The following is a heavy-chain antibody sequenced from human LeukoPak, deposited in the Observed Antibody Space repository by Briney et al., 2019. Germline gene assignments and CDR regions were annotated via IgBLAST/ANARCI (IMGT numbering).Heavy chain of an antibody. J-gene: IGHJ5*02. CDR3: TTTGADTRSWFDP. D-gene: IGHD5-18*01. CDR1: GFSFSDAW. Sequence: GGSLRLSCAASGFSFSDAWMTWVRQAPGKGLGWVGRIKNKIDGGTTDYAAPVKGRFTISREDSKNMLYLQMNSLKTEDTAVYYCTTTGADTRSWFDPWGQGTLVTVSS. CDR2: IKNKIDGGTT. V-gene: IGHV3-15*01.